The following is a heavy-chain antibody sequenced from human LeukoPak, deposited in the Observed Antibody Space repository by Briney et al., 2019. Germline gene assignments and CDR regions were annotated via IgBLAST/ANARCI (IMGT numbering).Heavy chain of an antibody. D-gene: IGHD1-1*01. Sequence: PSETLSLTCAVYGGSFSGYYWSWIRQPPGKGLEWIGEINHSGSTNYNPSLKSRVTISVDTSNNQFSLKLSSVTAANTAVYYCARAPTGTYDYWGQGTLVTVSS. V-gene: IGHV4-34*01. CDR1: GGSFSGYY. J-gene: IGHJ4*02. CDR3: ARAPTGTYDY. CDR2: INHSGST.